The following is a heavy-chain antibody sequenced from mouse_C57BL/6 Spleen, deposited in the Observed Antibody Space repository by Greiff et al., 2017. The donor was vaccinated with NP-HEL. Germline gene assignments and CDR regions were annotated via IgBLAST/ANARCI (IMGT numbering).Heavy chain of an antibody. Sequence: QVQLKESGPGLVAPSQSLSITCTVSGFSLTSYGVDWVRQYPGKGLEWLGVIWGVGSTNYNSARKSRLTISNDNSKSQVFLKMNSLQTDDTAMYYCASVNDYGSRVWFAYWGQGTLVTVSA. CDR1: GFSLTSYG. CDR2: IWGVGST. CDR3: ASVNDYGSRVWFAY. D-gene: IGHD1-1*01. V-gene: IGHV2-6*01. J-gene: IGHJ3*01.